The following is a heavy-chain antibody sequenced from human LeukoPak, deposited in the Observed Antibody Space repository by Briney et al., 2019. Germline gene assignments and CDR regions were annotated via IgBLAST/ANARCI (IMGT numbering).Heavy chain of an antibody. CDR3: ARDRYSSMWSVFEY. J-gene: IGHJ4*02. D-gene: IGHD6-13*01. CDR1: GFTFSNYA. Sequence: GGSLRLSCSASGFTFSNYAMHWVRQAPGKGLEWVAVIWYDGSNKLYADSVKGRFTISRDNSRNTLYLQMNSLSAEDTAVYYCARDRYSSMWSVFEYWGQGALVTVSS. CDR2: IWYDGSNK. V-gene: IGHV3-33*08.